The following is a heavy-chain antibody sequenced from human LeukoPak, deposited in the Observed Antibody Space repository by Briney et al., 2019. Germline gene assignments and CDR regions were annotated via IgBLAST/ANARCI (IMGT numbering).Heavy chain of an antibody. V-gene: IGHV1-8*01. J-gene: IGHJ6*03. CDR1: GYTFTSYD. D-gene: IGHD6-25*01. CDR2: MNPNSGNT. Sequence: ASVKVSCKASGYTFTSYDINWVRQATGQGLEWMGWMNPNSGNTGYAQKFQGRVTMTRNTSISTAYMELSSLRSEDTAVYYCARGPSGRYYYYMDVWGKGTTVTVSS. CDR3: ARGPSGRYYYYMDV.